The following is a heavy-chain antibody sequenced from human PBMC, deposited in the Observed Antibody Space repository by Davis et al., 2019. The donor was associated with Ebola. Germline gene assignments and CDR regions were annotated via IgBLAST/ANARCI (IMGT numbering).Heavy chain of an antibody. J-gene: IGHJ4*02. V-gene: IGHV5-51*01. CDR3: AGGMMGFRFDH. CDR1: GFDLRNYW. Sequence: KVSCKASGFDLRNYWIAWVRQMPGKGVEWMAMIYPYESQTKYNPSFKGLVTVSVDRSITTAYLQWSSLKASDTATYYCAGGMMGFRFDHWGQGAPVTVSS. D-gene: IGHD2-15*01. CDR2: IYPYESQT.